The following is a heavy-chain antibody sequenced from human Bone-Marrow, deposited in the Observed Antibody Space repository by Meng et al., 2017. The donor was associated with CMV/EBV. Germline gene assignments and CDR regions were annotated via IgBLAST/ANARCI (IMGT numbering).Heavy chain of an antibody. CDR2: IYYSGGI. J-gene: IGHJ4*02. V-gene: IGHV4-28*05. Sequence: SETLSLTCDVSIHSIRSSNWWGWIRQPPGKGLEWIGYIYYSGGIYYNPSLTSRVTMSVDTSKNQFALKLRSVTAVDTAVYYCARTGDCRSTSCYTYFDVWGRGTLVTVSS. CDR3: ARTGDCRSTSCYTYFDV. D-gene: IGHD2-2*02. CDR1: IHSIRSSNW.